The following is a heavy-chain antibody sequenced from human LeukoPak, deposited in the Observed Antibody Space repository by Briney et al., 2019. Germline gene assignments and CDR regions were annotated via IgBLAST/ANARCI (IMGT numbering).Heavy chain of an antibody. CDR2: VNPNSGNT. J-gene: IGHJ5*02. V-gene: IGHV1-8*01. CDR3: ARVGVRGVIRWFDP. Sequence: ASVKVSCKASGYSFIDYDVNWVRQATGQGLEWMGWVNPNSGNTGYAQKFQGRVTITADKSTSTAYMELSSLRSEDTAVYYCARVGVRGVIRWFDPWGQGTLVTVSS. D-gene: IGHD3-10*01. CDR1: GYSFIDYD.